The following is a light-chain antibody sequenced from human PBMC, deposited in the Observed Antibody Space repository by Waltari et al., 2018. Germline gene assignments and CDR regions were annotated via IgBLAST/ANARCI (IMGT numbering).Light chain of an antibody. J-gene: IGKJ1*01. CDR1: QTVLYNSNDKND. Sequence: DIVLTQSPDSLAMSLGARATISCKPSQTVLYNSNDKNDLARYQQKPGQPPRLLISWASIRESEVPDQVSGSGSGADFTLTISSLQAEDVAVYYFRQYCRSRTFGQGTKVEIK. CDR2: WAS. V-gene: IGKV4-1*01. CDR3: RQYCRSRT.